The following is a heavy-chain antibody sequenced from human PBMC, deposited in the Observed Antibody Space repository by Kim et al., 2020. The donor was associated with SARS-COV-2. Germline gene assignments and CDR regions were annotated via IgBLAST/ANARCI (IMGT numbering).Heavy chain of an antibody. CDR2: IIPILGIA. CDR3: ALMSGSYSTYYFDY. D-gene: IGHD3-10*01. Sequence: SVKVSCKASGGTFSSYAISWVRQAPGQGLEWMGRIIPILGIANYAQKFQGRVTITADKSTSTAYMELSSLRSEDTAVYYCALMSGSYSTYYFDYWGQGTLVTVSS. CDR1: GGTFSSYA. V-gene: IGHV1-69*04. J-gene: IGHJ4*02.